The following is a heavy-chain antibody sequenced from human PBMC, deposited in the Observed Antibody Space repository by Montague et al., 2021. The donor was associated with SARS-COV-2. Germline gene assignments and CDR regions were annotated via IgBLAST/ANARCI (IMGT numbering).Heavy chain of an antibody. CDR2: SRYGGTS. CDR1: SGSISNDIYY. J-gene: IGHJ2*01. V-gene: IGHV4-39*01. Sequence: SETLSLTCTVSSGSISNDIYYWGWIRQLPGKGPEWIGGSRYGGTSYYNPSLKSRVTISIDTSKNQCSLKMTAVTAADTAVYFCARQHIKVRFDLWGRGTLVTVSS. D-gene: IGHD4-11*01. CDR3: ARQHIKVRFDL.